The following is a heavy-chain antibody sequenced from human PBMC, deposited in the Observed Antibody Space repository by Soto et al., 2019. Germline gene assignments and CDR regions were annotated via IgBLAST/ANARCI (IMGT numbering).Heavy chain of an antibody. J-gene: IGHJ4*02. CDR3: ARLRLCSGGSCYNSDFDY. Sequence: TSETLSLTCTVSDGSISSYDLSWIRQPPGKGLEWIGYIYYSGSTNYNPSLKSRVTISVDTSKNQFSLKLSSVTAADTAVYYCARLRLCSGGSCYNSDFDYWGQGTLVTVSS. CDR1: DGSISSYD. D-gene: IGHD2-15*01. CDR2: IYYSGST. V-gene: IGHV4-59*08.